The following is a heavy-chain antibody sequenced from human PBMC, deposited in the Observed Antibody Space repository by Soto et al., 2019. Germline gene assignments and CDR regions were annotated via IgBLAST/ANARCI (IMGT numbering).Heavy chain of an antibody. CDR1: GSSISSSSYY. CDR3: ARVGILTGYYVDY. J-gene: IGHJ4*02. Sequence: SETLSLTCTFSGSSISSSSYYWGWVRQPPGKGLEWIGEIYHSGSTNYNPSLKSRVTISVDKSKNQFSLKLSSVTAADTAVYYCARVGILTGYYVDYWGQGTLVTVSS. CDR2: IYHSGST. D-gene: IGHD3-9*01. V-gene: IGHV4-39*07.